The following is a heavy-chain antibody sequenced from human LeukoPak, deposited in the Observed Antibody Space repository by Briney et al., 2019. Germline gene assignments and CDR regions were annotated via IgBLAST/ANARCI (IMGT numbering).Heavy chain of an antibody. CDR1: EFTFSSYW. Sequence: PEGSLRLSCAASEFTFSSYWMNWVHQAPGKGLEWVANIKPDGSDKYYVDSVKGRFTISRDNAKNSLYLQMNSLRAEDTAVYYCARAYNALDVWGQGTTVTVSS. V-gene: IGHV3-7*01. CDR2: IKPDGSDK. J-gene: IGHJ6*02. CDR3: ARAYNALDV.